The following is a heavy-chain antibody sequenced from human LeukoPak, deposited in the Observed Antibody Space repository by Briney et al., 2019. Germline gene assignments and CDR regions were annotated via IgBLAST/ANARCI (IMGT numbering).Heavy chain of an antibody. D-gene: IGHD6-6*01. Sequence: PGGSLRLSCAASGFTFSSYGMHWVRQAPGKGLEWVAVISYDGSNKYYADSAKGRFTISGDNSKNTLYLQMNSLRAEDTAVYYCAKDKGSSSGLDYWGQGTLVTVSS. CDR2: ISYDGSNK. CDR3: AKDKGSSSGLDY. J-gene: IGHJ4*02. CDR1: GFTFSSYG. V-gene: IGHV3-30*18.